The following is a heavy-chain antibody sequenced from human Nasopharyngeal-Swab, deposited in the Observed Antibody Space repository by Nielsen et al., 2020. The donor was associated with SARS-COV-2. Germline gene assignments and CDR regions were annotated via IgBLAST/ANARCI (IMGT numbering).Heavy chain of an antibody. V-gene: IGHV1-69*05. CDR3: ARDNYYDSSGQLFDY. CDR2: IIPIFGTA. CDR1: GGTFSSYA. D-gene: IGHD3-22*01. J-gene: IGHJ4*02. Sequence: SVKVSCKASGGTFSSYAISWVRQAPGQGLEWMGGIIPIFGTANYAQKFQGRVTMTTDTSTSTAYMELRSLRSDDTAVYYCARDNYYDSSGQLFDYWGQGTLVTVSS.